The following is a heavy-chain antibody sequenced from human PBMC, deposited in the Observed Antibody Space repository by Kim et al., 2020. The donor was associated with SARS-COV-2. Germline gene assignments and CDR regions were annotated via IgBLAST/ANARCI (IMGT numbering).Heavy chain of an antibody. CDR1: GFIFRDYA. CDR2: INWNSIPL. D-gene: IGHD2-8*01. CDR3: AKHRANGGMHWFFDP. J-gene: IGHJ2*01. V-gene: IGHV3-9*01. Sequence: GGSLRLSCAGSGFIFRDYAMHWVRQTPGQGLEWLSGINWNSIPLGYADSVKGRFAIYRDNSKNSLYLQMNSLGPEDTALYFCAKHRANGGMHWFFDPWGRGTPGIVSS.